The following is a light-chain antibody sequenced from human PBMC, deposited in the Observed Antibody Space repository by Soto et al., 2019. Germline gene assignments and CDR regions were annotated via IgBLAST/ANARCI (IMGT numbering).Light chain of an antibody. CDR1: SSDVGGYDY. Sequence: QSALTQPASVSGSPGQSITISCTGTSSDVGGYDYVSWYQQYAGKAPKLTIYNVRNRPSGVSNRFSGSKSGNTASLTISGLQPEDEADYFFSSYTNSGTVLFGGGTKVTV. J-gene: IGLJ2*01. V-gene: IGLV2-14*01. CDR2: NVR. CDR3: SSYTNSGTVL.